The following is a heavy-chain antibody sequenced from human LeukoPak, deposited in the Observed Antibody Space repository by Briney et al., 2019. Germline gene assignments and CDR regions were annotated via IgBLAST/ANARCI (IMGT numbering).Heavy chain of an antibody. CDR2: ISSNGISM. Sequence: GGTLRLSCAASGFTFSDYYMSWIRQAPGKGLEWVSYISSNGISMYYADSVKGRFTISRDNAKNSLYLQMSSLRAEDTAVYYCARALYDTSGYYYAGFDYWGQGTLVTVSS. CDR3: ARALYDTSGYYYAGFDY. V-gene: IGHV3-11*04. J-gene: IGHJ4*02. CDR1: GFTFSDYY. D-gene: IGHD3-22*01.